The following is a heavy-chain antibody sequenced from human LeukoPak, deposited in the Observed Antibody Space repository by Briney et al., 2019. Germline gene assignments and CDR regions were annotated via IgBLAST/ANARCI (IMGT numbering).Heavy chain of an antibody. D-gene: IGHD5-24*01. CDR3: ARAPAGWLSTAYYFDY. J-gene: IGHJ4*02. CDR2: IYYSGST. Sequence: SETLSLTCTVSGGSISSSSYYWGWVRQPPGKGLEWIGSIYYSGSTYYNPSLKSRVTISVDTSKNQFSLKLSSVTAADTAVYYCARAPAGWLSTAYYFDYWGQGTLVTVSS. V-gene: IGHV4-39*07. CDR1: GGSISSSSYY.